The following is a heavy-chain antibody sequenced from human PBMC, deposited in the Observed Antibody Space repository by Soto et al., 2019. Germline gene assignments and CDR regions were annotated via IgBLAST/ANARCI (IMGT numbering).Heavy chain of an antibody. D-gene: IGHD2-15*01. CDR1: GFSFNTTGVG. CDR2: IYWDDDK. CDR3: AHRAVLCSGGTCYSHPFDS. J-gene: IGHJ4*02. Sequence: SGPTLVNPTQTLTLTCTFSGFSFNTTGVGVGWIRQPPGRPLEWLTIIYWDDDKRYSPSLKSRLTITKDTSKDQVVLTLTNMDPVDTGTYFCAHRAVLCSGGTCYSHPFDSWGQGTLVTV. V-gene: IGHV2-5*02.